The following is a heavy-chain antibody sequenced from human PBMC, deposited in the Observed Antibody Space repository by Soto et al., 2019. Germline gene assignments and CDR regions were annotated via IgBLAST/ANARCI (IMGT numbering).Heavy chain of an antibody. CDR2: MNPNSGNT. CDR3: ARGSGYDLFIPVRYHHYYMDF. D-gene: IGHD5-12*01. Sequence: GASVKVSCKASGYTFTSYDINWVRQATGQGLEWMGWMNPNSGNTGYAQKFQGRVTMTRNTSISTAYMELSSLRSEDTAVYYCARGSGYDLFIPVRYHHYYMDFRGTALTVTLFS. J-gene: IGHJ6*03. V-gene: IGHV1-8*01. CDR1: GYTFTSYD.